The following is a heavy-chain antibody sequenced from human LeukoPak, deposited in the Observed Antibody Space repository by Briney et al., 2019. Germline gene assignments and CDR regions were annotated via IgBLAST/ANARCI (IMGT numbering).Heavy chain of an antibody. D-gene: IGHD2-15*01. V-gene: IGHV4-39*01. Sequence: SETLSLTCTVSGGSISSSSYYWGWIRQPPGKGLEWIGSIYYSGSTYYNPSLKSRVTISVDTSKNQFSLKLSSVTAADTAVYYCARAREDTEFNYWGQGTLVTVSS. J-gene: IGHJ4*02. CDR2: IYYSGST. CDR1: GGSISSSSYY. CDR3: ARAREDTEFNY.